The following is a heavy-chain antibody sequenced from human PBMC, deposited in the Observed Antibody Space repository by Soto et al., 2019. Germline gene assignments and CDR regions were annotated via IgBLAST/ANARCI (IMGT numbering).Heavy chain of an antibody. CDR2: IIPIFGTA. Sequence: SVKVSCKASGGTFSSYAISWVRQAPGQGLEWMGGIIPIFGTANYAQKFQGRVTITADKSTSTAYMELSSLRSEDTAVYYCAREGCGGDCYHYYYGMDVWGQGTTVTVS. V-gene: IGHV1-69*06. D-gene: IGHD2-21*02. CDR1: GGTFSSYA. J-gene: IGHJ6*02. CDR3: AREGCGGDCYHYYYGMDV.